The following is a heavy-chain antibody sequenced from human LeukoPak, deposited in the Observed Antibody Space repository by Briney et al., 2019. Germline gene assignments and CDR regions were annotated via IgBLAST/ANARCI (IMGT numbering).Heavy chain of an antibody. Sequence: GGSLRLSCAASGFTFSSYGMNWVRQAPGKGLEWVSGISPNGVITYYADSVKGRFTISRDNSKGTVYLQMNSLRPEDTAVYYCAKDDAWLQFGDWGRGTLVIVSS. CDR2: ISPNGVIT. J-gene: IGHJ4*02. D-gene: IGHD5-24*01. CDR1: GFTFSSYG. V-gene: IGHV3-23*01. CDR3: AKDDAWLQFGD.